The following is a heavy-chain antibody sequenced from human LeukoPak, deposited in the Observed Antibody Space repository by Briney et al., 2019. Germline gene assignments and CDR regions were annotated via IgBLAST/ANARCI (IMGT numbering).Heavy chain of an antibody. CDR3: ARVQKARSMDV. CDR1: GGSISSYY. J-gene: IGHJ6*02. Sequence: SETLSLTCTVSGGSISSYYWSWIRQPPGKGLEWIGYIYYSGTTNYNPSLKSRVTISVDTSKNQFSLKLSSVTAADTAVYYCARVQKARSMDVWGQGTTVTVSS. V-gene: IGHV4-59*12. CDR2: IYYSGTT.